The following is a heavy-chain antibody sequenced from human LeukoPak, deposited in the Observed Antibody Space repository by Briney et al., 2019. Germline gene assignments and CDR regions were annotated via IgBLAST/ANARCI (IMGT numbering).Heavy chain of an antibody. CDR1: GFTFSSYW. Sequence: GGSLRLSCAASGFTFSSYWMHWVRQAPGKGLVWVSRINSDGSSTSYADSVKGRFTISRDNAKNTLCLRMNSLRAEDTAVYYCAREVRYDFWSGYSHDAFDIWGQGTMVTVSS. D-gene: IGHD3-3*01. CDR2: INSDGSST. V-gene: IGHV3-74*01. J-gene: IGHJ3*02. CDR3: AREVRYDFWSGYSHDAFDI.